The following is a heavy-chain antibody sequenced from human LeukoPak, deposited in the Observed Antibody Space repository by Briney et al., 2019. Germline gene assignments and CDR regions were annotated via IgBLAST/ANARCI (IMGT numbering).Heavy chain of an antibody. Sequence: ASVKVSCKASGYTFTSYGISWVRQAPGQGLEWMGWISAYNGNTNYAQKLQGRVTMTTDTSTSTAYMELRSLRSDDTAVYYCAREGVRGVIIRGLGYYYGMDVWGQGTTVTVSS. V-gene: IGHV1-18*01. D-gene: IGHD3-10*01. J-gene: IGHJ6*02. CDR1: GYTFTSYG. CDR2: ISAYNGNT. CDR3: AREGVRGVIIRGLGYYYGMDV.